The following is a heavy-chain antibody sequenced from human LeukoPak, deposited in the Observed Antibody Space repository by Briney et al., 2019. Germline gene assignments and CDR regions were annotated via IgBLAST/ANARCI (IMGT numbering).Heavy chain of an antibody. D-gene: IGHD3-10*01. Sequence: PGGSLRLSSAASGFTFSSYSMNWVRQAPGKGLEWVSSISSSSSYIYYADSVKGRFTISRDNSKNTLYLQVNSLRAEDTAVYHCAKGPGYYYGSGSYGDYFDYWGQGTLVTVSS. CDR3: AKGPGYYYGSGSYGDYFDY. CDR2: ISSSSSYI. J-gene: IGHJ4*02. V-gene: IGHV3-21*04. CDR1: GFTFSSYS.